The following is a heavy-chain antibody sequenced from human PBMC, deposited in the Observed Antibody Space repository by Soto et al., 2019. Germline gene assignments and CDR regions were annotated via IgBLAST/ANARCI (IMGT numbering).Heavy chain of an antibody. V-gene: IGHV1-8*01. Sequence: GASVKVSCKASGYTFTSYDINWVRQATGQGLEWMGWMNPNSGNTGYAQKFQGRVTITADESTSTAYMELSSLRSEDTAVYYCVSGSGSYYGFDYWGQGTLVTVSS. CDR2: MNPNSGNT. CDR3: VSGSGSYYGFDY. CDR1: GYTFTSYD. J-gene: IGHJ4*02. D-gene: IGHD1-26*01.